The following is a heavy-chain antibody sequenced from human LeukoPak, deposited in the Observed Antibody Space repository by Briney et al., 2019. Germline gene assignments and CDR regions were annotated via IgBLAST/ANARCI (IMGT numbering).Heavy chain of an antibody. CDR3: ARGNDHYGMDV. V-gene: IGHV4-31*03. CDR2: IYYGGTT. Sequence: SETLSLTCTVSGGSISSARHYWSWIRQLPGKGLEWIGCIYYGGTTYYHPSLKSRVTISIDTSKNLFSLKLTSVTAADKAVYYCARGNDHYGMDVWGQGTTVTVSS. CDR1: GGSISSARHY. J-gene: IGHJ6*02. D-gene: IGHD1-1*01.